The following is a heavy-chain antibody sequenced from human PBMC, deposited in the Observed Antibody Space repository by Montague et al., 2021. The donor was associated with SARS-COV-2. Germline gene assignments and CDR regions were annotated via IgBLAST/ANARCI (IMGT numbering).Heavy chain of an antibody. V-gene: IGHV3-23*01. J-gene: IGHJ4*02. Sequence: SLRLSCAASGFTFSYYARSWVRQAPWKGLEWVATISGSGGTTYYADSVKGRFTISRDNSKNTLYLLMNSLRAEDTAVYYCAKAHYYGSSGYYFWGQGTLVTVSS. CDR1: GFTFSYYA. CDR3: AKAHYYGSSGYYF. CDR2: ISGSGGTT. D-gene: IGHD3-22*01.